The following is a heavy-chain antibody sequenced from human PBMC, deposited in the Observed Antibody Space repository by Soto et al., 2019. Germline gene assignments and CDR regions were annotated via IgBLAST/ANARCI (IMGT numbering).Heavy chain of an antibody. J-gene: IGHJ4*02. D-gene: IGHD3-16*01. V-gene: IGHV3-21*01. CDR3: AREEPFTSFDY. CDR2: ISSSSSYI. Sequence: EVQLVESGGGLVKPGGSLRLSCAASGFTFSSYSMNWVRQAPGKGLEWVSSISSSSSYIYYADSVKGRFTISSENAKNSLYLQMNSLRAEDTAVYYCAREEPFTSFDYWGQGTLVTVSS. CDR1: GFTFSSYS.